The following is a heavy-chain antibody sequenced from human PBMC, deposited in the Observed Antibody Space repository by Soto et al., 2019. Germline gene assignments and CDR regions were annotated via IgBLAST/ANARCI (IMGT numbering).Heavy chain of an antibody. J-gene: IGHJ6*02. CDR3: ARLTVEDGDGYYSYGLDV. V-gene: IGHV4-39*01. D-gene: IGHD2-21*02. CDR2: IYYSGST. CDR1: GGSISSSSCY. Sequence: QLQLQESGPGLVKPSETLSLTCTVSGGSISSSSCYWGWIRQPPGKGLEWIGSIYYSGSTYYHLAITSRVPISVDTSKNPFALTLSSVTAADTAVYYCARLTVEDGDGYYSYGLDVWGQGTTVTVSS.